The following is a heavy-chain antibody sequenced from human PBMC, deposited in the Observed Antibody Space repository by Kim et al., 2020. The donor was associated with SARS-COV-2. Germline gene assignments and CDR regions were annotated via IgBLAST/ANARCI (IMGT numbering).Heavy chain of an antibody. Sequence: SETLSLTCAVSGGSISSGGYSWSWIRQPPGKGLEWIGYIYHSGSTYYNPSLKSRVTISVDRSKNQFSLKLSSVTAAYRAVYYCARVGSSAFGPPDAFDIWGQGTMVTVSS. D-gene: IGHD6-6*01. CDR2: IYHSGST. J-gene: IGHJ3*02. CDR3: ARVGSSAFGPPDAFDI. CDR1: GGSISSGGYS. V-gene: IGHV4-30-2*01.